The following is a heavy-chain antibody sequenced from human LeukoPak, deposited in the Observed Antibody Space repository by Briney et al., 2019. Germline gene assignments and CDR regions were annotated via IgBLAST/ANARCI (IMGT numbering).Heavy chain of an antibody. CDR3: ARWGLDYYGNWFDP. Sequence: SQTLSLTCTVSGGSISSGGYYWSWIRQHPGKGLEWIGYIYYSGSTYYNPSLKSRVTISVDTSKNQFSLKLSSVTAADTAVYYCARWGLDYYGNWFDPWGQGTLVTVSS. J-gene: IGHJ5*02. D-gene: IGHD3-10*01. CDR1: GGSISSGGYY. CDR2: IYYSGST. V-gene: IGHV4-31*03.